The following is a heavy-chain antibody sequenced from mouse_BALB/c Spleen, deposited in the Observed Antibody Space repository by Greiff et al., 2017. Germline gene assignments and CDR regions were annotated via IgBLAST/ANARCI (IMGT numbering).Heavy chain of an antibody. CDR2: IDPENGNT. CDR3: ALCDYGRSSWFAY. J-gene: IGHJ3*01. Sequence: VQLKQSGAGLVRPGALVKLSCTASGFNINDYYMHWVQQRPEQGLEWIGWIDPENGNTIYDPKFQGKASITANTTSNTAYLQLSSLTSEDTAVYYCALCDYGRSSWFAYWGQGTLVTVSA. D-gene: IGHD1-1*01. CDR1: GFNINDYY. V-gene: IGHV14-1*02.